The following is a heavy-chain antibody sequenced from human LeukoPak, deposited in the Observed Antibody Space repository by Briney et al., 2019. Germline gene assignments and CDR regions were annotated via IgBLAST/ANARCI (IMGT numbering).Heavy chain of an antibody. J-gene: IGHJ6*02. CDR2: ISAYNGNT. CDR1: GYTFTSYG. CDR3: ARFYGSGSYPHPLDV. V-gene: IGHV1-18*01. Sequence: AASVKVSCKASGYTFTSYGISWVRQAPGQGLEWMGWISAYNGNTNYAQKLQGRVTMTTDTSTSTAYMELGSLRSDDTAVYYCARFYGSGSYPHPLDVWGQGTTVTVSS. D-gene: IGHD3-10*01.